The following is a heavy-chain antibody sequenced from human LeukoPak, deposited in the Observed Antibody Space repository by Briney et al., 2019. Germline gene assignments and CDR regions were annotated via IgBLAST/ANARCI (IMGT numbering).Heavy chain of an antibody. D-gene: IGHD6-13*01. J-gene: IGHJ6*03. CDR2: ISSSSSYI. CDR1: GFTFSSYS. Sequence: GGSLRLSCAASGFTFSSYSMNWVRQAPGKGLEWVSSISSSSSYIYYADSVKGRFTISRDNAKNSLYLQMNSLRAEDTAVYYCASVSSSSWYGGYYYMDVWGKGTTVTVSS. V-gene: IGHV3-21*01. CDR3: ASVSSSSWYGGYYYMDV.